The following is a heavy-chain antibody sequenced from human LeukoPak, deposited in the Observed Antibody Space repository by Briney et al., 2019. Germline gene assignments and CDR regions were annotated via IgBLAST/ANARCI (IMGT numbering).Heavy chain of an antibody. D-gene: IGHD6-6*01. CDR3: ARVTSAARRRYYFDY. Sequence: ASVKVSCKASGYTFTSYGISWVRQAPGQGLEWMGWISAYNGNTNYAQKLQGRVTMTTDTSTSTAYMELRSLRSDDTAVYYCARVTSAARRRYYFDYWGQGTLVTVSS. CDR1: GYTFTSYG. V-gene: IGHV1-18*01. J-gene: IGHJ4*02. CDR2: ISAYNGNT.